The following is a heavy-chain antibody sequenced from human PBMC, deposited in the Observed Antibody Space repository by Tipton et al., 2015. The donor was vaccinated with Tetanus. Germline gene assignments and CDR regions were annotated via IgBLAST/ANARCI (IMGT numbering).Heavy chain of an antibody. CDR2: IYYNGNT. CDR3: ARGGLCVGPACAGISPLLDV. V-gene: IGHV4-39*07. CDR1: GGSLSSGTYY. D-gene: IGHD2-15*01. J-gene: IGHJ2*01. Sequence: TLSLTCTVSGGSLSSGTYYWDWIRQPPGKGLEWIGNIYYNGNTLQNPSLKSRVTLSLDKSKNQFSLKLSSVTAADTAVYYCARGGLCVGPACAGISPLLDVWGRGTLVTVSS.